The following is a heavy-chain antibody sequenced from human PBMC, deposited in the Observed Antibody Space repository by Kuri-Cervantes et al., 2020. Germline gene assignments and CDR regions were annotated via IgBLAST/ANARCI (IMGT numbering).Heavy chain of an antibody. V-gene: IGHV1-18*01. D-gene: IGHD3-16*02. CDR3: ARDRDPLLYRSGAFDT. J-gene: IGHJ3*02. Sequence: ASVKVSCKASGYTFTSYGISWVRQAPGQGLEWMGWISAYNGNTNYAQKLQGRVTMTTDTSTSTAYMELRSLRSDDTAVYYCARDRDPLLYRSGAFDTWGQGTMVTVSS. CDR1: GYTFTSYG. CDR2: ISAYNGNT.